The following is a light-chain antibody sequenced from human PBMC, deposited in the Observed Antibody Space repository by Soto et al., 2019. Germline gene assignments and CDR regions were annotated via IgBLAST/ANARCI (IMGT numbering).Light chain of an antibody. CDR1: QSVSSSY. CDR3: QQYGSSVLT. Sequence: EIVLTQSPGTLSVSPGERATLSCRASQSVSSSYLAWYQQKPGQAPRLLIYGASSRATGIPDRFSGSGSGTDFTLTISRLETEDFAVYYCQQYGSSVLTFGGGTKVEIK. J-gene: IGKJ4*01. CDR2: GAS. V-gene: IGKV3-20*01.